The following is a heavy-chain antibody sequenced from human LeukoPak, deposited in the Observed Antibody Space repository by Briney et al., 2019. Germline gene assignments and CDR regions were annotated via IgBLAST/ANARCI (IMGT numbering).Heavy chain of an antibody. J-gene: IGHJ5*02. D-gene: IGHD6-13*01. V-gene: IGHV1-18*01. Sequence: ASVKVSFKASGYTFTTYGISWVRQAPGQGPEWMGWISTYSGNTHYAQELQGRVTLTTDTSTSTAYMDLRSLRSDDTAVYYCARDGRGHWDTRIWYLGNWFDPWGQRTLVTVSS. CDR3: ARDGRGHWDTRIWYLGNWFDP. CDR1: GYTFTTYG. CDR2: ISTYSGNT.